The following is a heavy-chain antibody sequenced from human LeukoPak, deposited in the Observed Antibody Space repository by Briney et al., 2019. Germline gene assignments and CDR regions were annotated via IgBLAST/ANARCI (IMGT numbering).Heavy chain of an antibody. CDR2: ISGSGGST. Sequence: GGSLRPSCAASGFTFSSYAMSWVRQAPGKWLEWVSAISGSGGSTYYADSVKGRFTISRDNSKNTLYLQMNSLRAEDTAVYYCAKGGDCSSTSCYVPHLDFWGQGTLVTVSS. CDR1: GFTFSSYA. CDR3: AKGGDCSSTSCYVPHLDF. D-gene: IGHD2-2*01. V-gene: IGHV3-23*01. J-gene: IGHJ4*02.